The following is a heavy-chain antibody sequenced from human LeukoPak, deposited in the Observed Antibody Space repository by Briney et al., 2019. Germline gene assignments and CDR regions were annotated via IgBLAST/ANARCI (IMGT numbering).Heavy chain of an antibody. CDR3: ARDSGGGWLQPPGDY. J-gene: IGHJ4*02. CDR1: GFTFSSYG. CDR2: IWYDGSNK. V-gene: IGHV3-33*01. D-gene: IGHD5-24*01. Sequence: GRSLRLSCAASGFTFSSYGMHWVRQAPGKGLEWVAVIWYDGSNKYYADSVKGRFTISRGNSKNTLYLQMNSLRAEDTAVYYCARDSGGGWLQPPGDYWGQGTLVTVSS.